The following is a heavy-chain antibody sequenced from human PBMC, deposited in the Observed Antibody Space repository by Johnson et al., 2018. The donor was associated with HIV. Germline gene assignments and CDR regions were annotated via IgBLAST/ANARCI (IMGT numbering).Heavy chain of an antibody. CDR2: ISSSGSTI. J-gene: IGHJ3*01. CDR1: GFTFDDYG. V-gene: IGHV3-11*04. D-gene: IGHD1-1*01. CDR3: AREGNWNPTYGFDV. Sequence: QVQLVESGGGVVQPGRSLRLSCAASGFTFDDYGMSWVRQAPGKGLEWVSYISSSGSTIYYADSVKGRFTISRDNAKNSLYLQINSLRAEDTAVYFCAREGNWNPTYGFDVWGQGTIATVSS.